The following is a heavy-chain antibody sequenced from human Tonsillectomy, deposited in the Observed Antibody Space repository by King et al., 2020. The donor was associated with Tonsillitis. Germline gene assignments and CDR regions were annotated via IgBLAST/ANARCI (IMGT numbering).Heavy chain of an antibody. CDR1: GGSFSGYY. Sequence: VQLQQWGAGLLKPSETLSLTCAVYGGSFSGYYWSWIRQPPGKGLEWIGEINHSGSTNYNPSLKSRVTISVDTSKNQFSLKLSSVTAADTAVYYCARVRVSFGDYGMDVWGQGTTVTVSS. D-gene: IGHD3-10*01. CDR2: INHSGST. V-gene: IGHV4-34*01. CDR3: ARVRVSFGDYGMDV. J-gene: IGHJ6*02.